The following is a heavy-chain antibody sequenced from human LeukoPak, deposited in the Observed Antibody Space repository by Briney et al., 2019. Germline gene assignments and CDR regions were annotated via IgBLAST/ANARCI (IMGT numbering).Heavy chain of an antibody. CDR1: GGSISSYY. J-gene: IGHJ4*02. V-gene: IGHV4-4*07. Sequence: SETLSLTCTVSGGSISSYYWSWIRQPAGKGLEWIGRIYTSGSTNYNPSLKSRVTMSVDTSKSQFSLKLSSVTAADTAVYYCARDYYYDSSGYYLGGDYWGQGTLVTVSS. CDR2: IYTSGST. CDR3: ARDYYYDSSGYYLGGDY. D-gene: IGHD3-22*01.